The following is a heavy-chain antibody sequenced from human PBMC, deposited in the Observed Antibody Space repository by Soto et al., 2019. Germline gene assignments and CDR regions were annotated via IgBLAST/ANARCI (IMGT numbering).Heavy chain of an antibody. CDR1: GFTFSSSA. V-gene: IGHV3-23*01. D-gene: IGHD3-3*01. Sequence: EVQLLESGGGLVQPGGSLRLSCVASGFTFSSSAMSWVRQAPGKGLEWVSAISGSGGSTYYADSVKGRFTISRDNSENALYLQMNSLRAVDTAVYYGAKIGLVRTYDFWSPLDYWGQGTLVTVSS. CDR2: ISGSGGST. CDR3: AKIGLVRTYDFWSPLDY. J-gene: IGHJ4*02.